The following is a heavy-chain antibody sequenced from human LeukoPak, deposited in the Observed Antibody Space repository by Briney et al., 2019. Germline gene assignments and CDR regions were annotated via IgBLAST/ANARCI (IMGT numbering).Heavy chain of an antibody. V-gene: IGHV1-69*13. Sequence: SVKVSCKASGGTFSSYAISWVRQAPGQGLKWMGGIIPIFGTANYAQKFQGRVTITADESTSTAYMELSSLRSEDTAVYYCARDRGVKDREWFDPWGQGTLVTVSS. CDR1: GGTFSSYA. CDR2: IIPIFGTA. D-gene: IGHD3-10*01. J-gene: IGHJ5*02. CDR3: ARDRGVKDREWFDP.